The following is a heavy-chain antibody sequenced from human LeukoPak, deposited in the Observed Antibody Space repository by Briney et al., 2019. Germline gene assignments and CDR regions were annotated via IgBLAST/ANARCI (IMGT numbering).Heavy chain of an antibody. CDR3: ARDVGVGAKYYFDY. CDR2: INPSGGST. CDR1: GYTFTSYY. V-gene: IGHV1-46*01. Sequence: ASVKVSCKASGYTFTSYYIHWVRQAPGQGLEWMGIINPSGGSTSYAQNFQGRVTMTRDTSTSTAYMGLSRLRSEDTAVYYCARDVGVGAKYYFDYWGQGTLVTVSS. D-gene: IGHD1-26*01. J-gene: IGHJ4*02.